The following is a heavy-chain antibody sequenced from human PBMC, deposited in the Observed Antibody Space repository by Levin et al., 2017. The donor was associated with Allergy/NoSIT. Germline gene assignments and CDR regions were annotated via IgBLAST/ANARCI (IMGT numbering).Heavy chain of an antibody. V-gene: IGHV3-66*01. CDR3: TRSRDCSGGACYRGVFDY. J-gene: IGHJ4*02. CDR2: IYSGGTT. CDR1: GITVSSHY. D-gene: IGHD2-15*01. Sequence: PGGSLRLSCEASGITVSSHYMSWVRQAPGRGLEWVSSIYSGGTTYYADSVTGRFTIPRDNSRDNSKNTLNLQMNTLRAEDTAVYYCTRSRDCSGGACYRGVFDYWGPGILVTVSS.